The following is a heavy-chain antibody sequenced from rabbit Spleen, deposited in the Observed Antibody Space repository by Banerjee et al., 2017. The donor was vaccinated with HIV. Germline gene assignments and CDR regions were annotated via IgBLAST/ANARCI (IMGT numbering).Heavy chain of an antibody. CDR3: ARGSATMTLVITGYYLSL. D-gene: IGHD2-1*01. J-gene: IGHJ6*01. CDR1: GFTISSTYW. CDR2: IDDVDGST. Sequence: QSLEESGGDLVKPGASLTLTCKASGFTISSTYWICWVRQAPGKGLEWIACIDDVDGSTYYASWAKGRFSSSKTSSTTVTLQMTSLTAADTATYFCARGSATMTLVITGYYLSLWGPGTLVTVS. V-gene: IGHV1S40*01.